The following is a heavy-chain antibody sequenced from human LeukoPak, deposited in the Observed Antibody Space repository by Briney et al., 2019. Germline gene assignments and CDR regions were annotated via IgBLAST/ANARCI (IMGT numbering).Heavy chain of an antibody. J-gene: IGHJ6*03. D-gene: IGHD2-2*02. CDR3: ARDSVVVVPAAITYYYYYYMDV. V-gene: IGHV4-4*07. Sequence: PSETLSLTCTVSGGSISSYHWSWIRQPAGKGLEWIGRIYTSGSTNYNPSLKSRVTMSVDTSKNQFSLKLSSVTAADTAVYYCARDSVVVVPAAITYYYYYYMDVWGKGTTVTVSS. CDR2: IYTSGST. CDR1: GGSISSYH.